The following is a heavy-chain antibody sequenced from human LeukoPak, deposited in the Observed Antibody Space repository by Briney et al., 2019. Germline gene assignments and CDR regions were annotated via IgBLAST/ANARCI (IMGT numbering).Heavy chain of an antibody. J-gene: IGHJ5*02. V-gene: IGHV3-30-3*01. CDR1: GFTFSSYA. D-gene: IGHD2-2*01. CDR2: ISYDGSNK. Sequence: GGSLRLSCAASGFTFSSYAMHWVRQAPGKGLEWVAVISYDGSNKYYADSVKGRFTISRDNSKNTLYLQMNSLRAEDTAVYYCAKAKEVPANWFDPWGQGTLVTVSS. CDR3: AKAKEVPANWFDP.